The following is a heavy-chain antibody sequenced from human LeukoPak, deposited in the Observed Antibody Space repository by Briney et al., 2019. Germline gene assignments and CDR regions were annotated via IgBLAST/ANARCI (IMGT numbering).Heavy chain of an antibody. CDR3: AKDIAQGYTYGSIEQDY. D-gene: IGHD5-18*01. Sequence: GGSLRLSCAASRLTFSSYAMSWVRQAPGRGLEWVSAISESGTGAYYAEAVKGRFTISRDNSKNTLSLQMNSLRAEDTAIYYCAKDIAQGYTYGSIEQDYWGQGTLVTVSS. CDR2: ISESGTGA. J-gene: IGHJ4*02. V-gene: IGHV3-23*01. CDR1: RLTFSSYA.